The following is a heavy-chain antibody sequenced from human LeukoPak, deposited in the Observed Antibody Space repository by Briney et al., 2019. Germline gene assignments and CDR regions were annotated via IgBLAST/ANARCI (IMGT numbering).Heavy chain of an antibody. Sequence: ASVKVSCKASGYTFTSYYMHWVRQAPGQGLEWMGIINPSGGSTSYAQKFQGRVTMTRDTSTSTVYMELSSLRSENTAVYYCARGGLTITMFGVTIIRNFDYWGQGTLVTVSS. CDR2: INPSGGST. D-gene: IGHD3-3*01. V-gene: IGHV1-46*01. J-gene: IGHJ4*02. CDR1: GYTFTSYY. CDR3: ARGGLTITMFGVTIIRNFDY.